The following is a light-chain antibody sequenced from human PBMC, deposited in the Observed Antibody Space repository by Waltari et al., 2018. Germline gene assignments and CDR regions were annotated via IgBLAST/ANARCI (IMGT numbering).Light chain of an antibody. CDR1: TLRTYY. Sequence: SSDLTQAPAVSVACRHTVRSTCQGVTLRTYYASWYQQRPGQAPVLVLYGQNNRPSGIPDRFSGSASGNTASLTITGTQAEDEADYYCHSRDTISTRVFGGGTRLTV. CDR2: GQN. V-gene: IGLV3-19*01. J-gene: IGLJ3*02. CDR3: HSRDTISTRV.